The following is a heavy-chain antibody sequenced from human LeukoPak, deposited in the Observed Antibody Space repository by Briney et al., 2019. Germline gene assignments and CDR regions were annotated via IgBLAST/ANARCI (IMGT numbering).Heavy chain of an antibody. J-gene: IGHJ4*02. CDR3: AKDFPPIAAVGHYFDY. CDR2: ISGSGGST. Sequence: PGGSLRLSCAASGFTFSSYAMSWVRQAPGKGLEWVSAISGSGGSTYYADSVKGRFTISRDNSKNTLYLQMNSLRAEDAAVYYCAKDFPPIAAVGHYFDYWGQGTLVTVSS. D-gene: IGHD6-13*01. V-gene: IGHV3-23*01. CDR1: GFTFSSYA.